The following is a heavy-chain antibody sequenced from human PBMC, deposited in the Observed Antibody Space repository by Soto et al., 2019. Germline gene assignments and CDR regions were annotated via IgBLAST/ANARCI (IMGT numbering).Heavy chain of an antibody. Sequence: PSLTCTVSGGSISSYYWSWIRQPPGKGLEWIGYIYYSGSTNYNPSLKSRVTISVDTSKNQFSLKLSSVTAADTAAYYCARVKSGYDYNYYYYYGMDVWGQGTAVTVSS. J-gene: IGHJ6*02. CDR3: ARVKSGYDYNYYYYYGMDV. D-gene: IGHD5-12*01. CDR1: GGSISSYY. V-gene: IGHV4-59*01. CDR2: IYYSGST.